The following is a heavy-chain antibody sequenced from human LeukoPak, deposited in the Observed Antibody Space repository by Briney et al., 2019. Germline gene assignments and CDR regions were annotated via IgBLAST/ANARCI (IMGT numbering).Heavy chain of an antibody. CDR3: AREWRRYYYYMDV. CDR2: ISSSSSYI. CDR1: GFTFSSYS. V-gene: IGHV3-21*01. D-gene: IGHD3-3*01. Sequence: PGGSLRLSCAASGFTFSSYSMNWVRQAPGKGLEWVSSISSSSSYIYYADSVKGRFTISRDNAKNSLYLQMNSLRAEDTAVYYCAREWRRYYYYMDVWGKGTTVTVSS. J-gene: IGHJ6*03.